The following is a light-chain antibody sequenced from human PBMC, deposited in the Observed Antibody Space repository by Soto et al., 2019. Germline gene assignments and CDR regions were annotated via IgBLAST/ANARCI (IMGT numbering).Light chain of an antibody. V-gene: IGKV1-5*01. J-gene: IGKJ1*01. Sequence: DSQMTQAPSTLSASIGDRVTITCRASQTINNWLAWYQQKPGKAPNLLIYHASNLETGVPSRFSGSAFGTEFTLTISSLQPDDFATYYCQHSNSYPWTFGQGTKV. CDR1: QTINNW. CDR2: HAS. CDR3: QHSNSYPWT.